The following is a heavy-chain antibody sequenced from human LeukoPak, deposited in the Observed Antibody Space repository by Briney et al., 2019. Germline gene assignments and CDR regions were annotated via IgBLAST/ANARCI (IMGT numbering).Heavy chain of an antibody. D-gene: IGHD2-21*02. J-gene: IGHJ1*01. CDR2: LTGDGGT. Sequence: QPGGSLRLSCAASGFTFTNYAMSWVRQAPGKGLEWVSVLTGDGGTYYADSVKGRFTISRDNAQNSMYLQMNSLRVEDTAVYYCTSWGDTTAEYFQRWGQGTLVTVSS. CDR3: TSWGDTTAEYFQR. V-gene: IGHV3-23*01. CDR1: GFTFTNYA.